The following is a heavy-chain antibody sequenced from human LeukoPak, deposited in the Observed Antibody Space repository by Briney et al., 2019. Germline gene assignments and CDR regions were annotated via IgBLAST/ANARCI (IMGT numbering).Heavy chain of an antibody. J-gene: IGHJ4*02. Sequence: GGSLRLSCAASGFSFSNYGMHWVRQAPDKGLEWVTVISYDGSNKYYADSVKGRFTISRDNSKNTLYLQMNSLRAEDTAVYYCARGGIAAALYYFDYWGQGTLVTVSS. CDR2: ISYDGSNK. CDR1: GFSFSNYG. V-gene: IGHV3-30*03. D-gene: IGHD6-13*01. CDR3: ARGGIAAALYYFDY.